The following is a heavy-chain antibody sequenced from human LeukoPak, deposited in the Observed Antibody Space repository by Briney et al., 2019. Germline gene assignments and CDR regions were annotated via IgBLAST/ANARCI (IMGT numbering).Heavy chain of an antibody. CDR3: ARDPDSSAFDY. V-gene: IGHV3-7*01. CDR1: GFNIGTYW. CDR2: IKYDDTVK. Sequence: GGSLRLSCTAAGFNIGTYWMSWVRQSPEKGLEFVANIKYDDTVKNYVDSVKGRFTISRDNPSNSVYLQMDSLRPEDTALYYCARDPDSSAFDYWGQGAQVTVSS. D-gene: IGHD2-15*01. J-gene: IGHJ4*02.